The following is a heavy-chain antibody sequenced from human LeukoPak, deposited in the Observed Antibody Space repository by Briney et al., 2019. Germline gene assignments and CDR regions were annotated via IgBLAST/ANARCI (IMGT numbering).Heavy chain of an antibody. CDR1: GGSISSYY. CDR2: IYYSGST. Sequence: SETLSLTCTVSGGSISSYYWSWIRQPPGKGLEWIGYIYYSGSTNYNPSLKSRVTISVDTSKNQFSLKLSSVTAADTAVYYCARVRSTVTPPLPDAFDIWGQGTMVTVSS. J-gene: IGHJ3*02. D-gene: IGHD4-17*01. V-gene: IGHV4-59*12. CDR3: ARVRSTVTPPLPDAFDI.